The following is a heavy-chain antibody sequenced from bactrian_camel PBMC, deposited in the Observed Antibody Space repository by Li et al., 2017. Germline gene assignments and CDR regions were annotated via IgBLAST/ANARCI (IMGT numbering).Heavy chain of an antibody. Sequence: LVESGGGSEQSGGSLRLSCALSPGAEIATSMAWFRQAPGKEREGVAAIDSDGSTSYADSVKGRFTISQDNAKNTLYLQMNSLKPEDTAMYYCAARGYCYISVGLFGGDVGFGYWGQGTQVT. CDR2: IDSDGST. CDR1: PGAEIATS. J-gene: IGHJ6*01. V-gene: IGHV3S53*01. D-gene: IGHD2*01. CDR3: AARGYCYISVGLFGGDVGFGY.